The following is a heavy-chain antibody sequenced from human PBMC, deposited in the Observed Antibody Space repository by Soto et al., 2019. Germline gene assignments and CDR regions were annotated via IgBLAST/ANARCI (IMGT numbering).Heavy chain of an antibody. CDR3: ARDLSCSSTSCYFGRVHYYYGMDV. D-gene: IGHD2-2*01. V-gene: IGHV3-30-3*01. Sequence: QVQLVESGGGVVQPGRSLRLSCAASGFTFSSYAMHWVRQAPGKGLEWVAVISYDGSNKYYADSVKGRFTISRDNSKNTLYLQMNSLRAEDTAVYYCARDLSCSSTSCYFGRVHYYYGMDVWGQGTTVTVSS. CDR1: GFTFSSYA. CDR2: ISYDGSNK. J-gene: IGHJ6*02.